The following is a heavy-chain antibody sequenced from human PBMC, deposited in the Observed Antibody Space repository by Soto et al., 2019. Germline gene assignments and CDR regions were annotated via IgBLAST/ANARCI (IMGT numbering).Heavy chain of an antibody. CDR3: ARTLVSAGSDY. Sequence: ASVKVSCKASGYTFSDYSVHWVRQAPGQGLEWMGLIKASGSTNYAQKFQGRVTMTRDTSTSTVYMDLNSVTYEDTAIYYCARTLVSAGSDYXGQGSLVTVSS. CDR1: GYTFSDYS. CDR2: IKASGST. J-gene: IGHJ4*02. V-gene: IGHV1-46*03. D-gene: IGHD2-2*01.